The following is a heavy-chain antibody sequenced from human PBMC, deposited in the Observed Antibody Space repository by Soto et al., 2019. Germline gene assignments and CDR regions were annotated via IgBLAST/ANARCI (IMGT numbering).Heavy chain of an antibody. V-gene: IGHV4-4*02. Sequence: QVQLQESGPGLVKPSGTLSLTCAVSSGSISSNNWWTWVRQPPGKGLEWIGEIYHGGNTNYNPSLKSRVTISVDKSKHQFSLKVSSVTAADTAVYYCASAYNRRAFDYWGPGTLVTVSS. CDR1: SGSISSNNW. J-gene: IGHJ4*02. D-gene: IGHD1-1*01. CDR3: ASAYNRRAFDY. CDR2: IYHGGNT.